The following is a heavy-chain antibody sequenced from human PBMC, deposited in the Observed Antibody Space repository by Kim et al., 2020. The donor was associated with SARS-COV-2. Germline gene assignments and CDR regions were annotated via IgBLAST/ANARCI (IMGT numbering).Heavy chain of an antibody. CDR2: IYYSGST. CDR1: GGSISSGGYY. V-gene: IGHV4-31*03. D-gene: IGHD3-22*01. Sequence: SETLSLTCTVSGGSISSGGYYWSWIRQHPGKGLEWIGYIYYSGSTYYNPSLKSRVTISVDTSKNQFSLKLSSVTAADTAVYYCARGLGLLTMIGLVVGAFDYWGQGTLVTVSS. CDR3: ARGLGLLTMIGLVVGAFDY. J-gene: IGHJ4*02.